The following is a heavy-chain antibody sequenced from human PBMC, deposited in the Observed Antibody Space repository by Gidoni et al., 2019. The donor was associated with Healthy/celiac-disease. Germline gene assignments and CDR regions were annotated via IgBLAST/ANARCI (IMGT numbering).Heavy chain of an antibody. CDR3: ARAYRSSRLLYYFDY. D-gene: IGHD6-6*01. CDR2: SNSDGSST. V-gene: IGHV3-74*01. CDR1: GFPFSSYW. Sequence: EVQLVESVGGLVQPGGSLRLSCAASGFPFSSYWMHWVRQAPGKGLGWVSRSNSDGSSTSYADSVKGRFTISRDNAKNTLYLQMNRLRAEDTAVYYCARAYRSSRLLYYFDYWGQGTLVTVSS. J-gene: IGHJ4*02.